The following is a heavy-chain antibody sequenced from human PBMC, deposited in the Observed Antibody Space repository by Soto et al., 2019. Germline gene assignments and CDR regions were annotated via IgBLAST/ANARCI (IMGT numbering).Heavy chain of an antibody. J-gene: IGHJ6*02. CDR3: ARNYSSSEFMDV. D-gene: IGHD6-6*01. CDR1: GYSFTNYW. Sequence: GESLKISCTGSGYSFTNYWISWVRQMPGKRLEWMGEIDPRDSHTNYSPSFQGHVTMSTDKSNGTAYLHWSSLKASDSAMYYCARNYSSSEFMDVWGQGPTVTVYS. CDR2: IDPRDSHT. V-gene: IGHV5-10-1*01.